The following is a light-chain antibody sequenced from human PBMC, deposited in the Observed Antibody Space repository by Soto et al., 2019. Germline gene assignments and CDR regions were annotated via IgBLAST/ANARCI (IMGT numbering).Light chain of an antibody. CDR2: GAS. V-gene: IGKV3-15*01. J-gene: IGKJ5*01. Sequence: EILMTQSPATLSVSPGESATLSCRASQSVSTSLARYQQKPGQAPRLLIYGASTRATDIPARFSGSGSGTEFTLTISSLQSEDFAVYYCQQYHHWPPITFGQGTRLEIK. CDR3: QQYHHWPPIT. CDR1: QSVSTS.